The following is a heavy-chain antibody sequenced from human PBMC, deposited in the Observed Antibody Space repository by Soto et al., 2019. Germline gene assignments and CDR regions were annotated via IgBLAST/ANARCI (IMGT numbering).Heavy chain of an antibody. CDR1: GFTFSSYG. V-gene: IGHV3-33*01. J-gene: IGHJ4*02. Sequence: PGLSLRLSYAASGFTFSSYGMHWVRQAPGKGLEWVAVIWYDGSNKYYADSVKGRFTISRDNSKNTLYLQMNSLRAEDTAVYYCARDAYYDILTGYTHWGQGTLVTVSS. D-gene: IGHD3-9*01. CDR2: IWYDGSNK. CDR3: ARDAYYDILTGYTH.